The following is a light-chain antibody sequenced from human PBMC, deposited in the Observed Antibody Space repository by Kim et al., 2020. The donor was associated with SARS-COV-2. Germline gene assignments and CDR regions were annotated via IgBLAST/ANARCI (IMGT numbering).Light chain of an antibody. J-gene: IGKJ2*01. CDR1: QSISTW. Sequence: APVGDRVTITCRASQSISTWLAWYQQKPGKAPKLLIYGASSLESGVPSRVSGSGSGTEFTLTISSLQPDDFATYYCQQYNSYSGTFGQGTKLEI. CDR2: GAS. V-gene: IGKV1-5*01. CDR3: QQYNSYSGT.